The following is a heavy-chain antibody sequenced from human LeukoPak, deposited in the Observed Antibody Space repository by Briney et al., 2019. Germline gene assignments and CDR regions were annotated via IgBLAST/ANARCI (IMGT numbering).Heavy chain of an antibody. D-gene: IGHD2-2*01. CDR3: ARQRIEPAAGIDY. Sequence: SETLSLTCSVSGGSLSSSSYYWGWIRPPPAKGLEWIGDNYNRGTTYYNPPLNSRVTISAESSREQSSLMPNSVAATDTAIYCCARQRIEPAAGIDYWGQGALVTVSS. CDR2: NYNRGTT. J-gene: IGHJ4*02. V-gene: IGHV4-39*01. CDR1: GGSLSSSSYY.